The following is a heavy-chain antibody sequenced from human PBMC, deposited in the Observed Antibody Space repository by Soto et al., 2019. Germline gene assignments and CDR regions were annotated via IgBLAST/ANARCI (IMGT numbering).Heavy chain of an antibody. D-gene: IGHD3-3*01. J-gene: IGHJ6*02. Sequence: GCLRLACLASGCTFSSYWMTWVRQAPGKGLEWVANIKQDGSEKYYVDSVKGRFTISRDNAKNSLYLQMNSLRVEDTAEYYCERPVGAARYYYGMDVWGQGTKVTVYS. CDR1: GCTFSSYW. CDR2: IKQDGSEK. CDR3: ERPVGAARYYYGMDV. V-gene: IGHV3-7*01.